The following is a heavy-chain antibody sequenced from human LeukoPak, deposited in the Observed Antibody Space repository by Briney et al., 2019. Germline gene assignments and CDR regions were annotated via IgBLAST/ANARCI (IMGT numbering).Heavy chain of an antibody. CDR3: ARGYSSSWYMVDHLDY. CDR1: GGSISGYY. Sequence: PETLSLTCTVSGGSISGYYWSWARQPPGKGLEWIAYIYYSGSTNYNPSLKSRVTISVDTSKNQFSLKLNSVTAADTAVYYCARGYSSSWYMVDHLDYWGQGTLVTVSS. CDR2: IYYSGST. D-gene: IGHD6-13*01. V-gene: IGHV4-59*01. J-gene: IGHJ4*02.